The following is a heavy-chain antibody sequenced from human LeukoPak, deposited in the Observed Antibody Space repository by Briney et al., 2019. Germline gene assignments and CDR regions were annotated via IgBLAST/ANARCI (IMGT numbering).Heavy chain of an antibody. CDR1: GGSISSYY. J-gene: IGHJ4*02. D-gene: IGHD6-13*01. Sequence: PSETLSLTCTVSGGSISSYYWSWIRQPPGKRLEWIGYIYYSGSTNYNPSLKSRVTISVDTSKTQFSLELTSVTAADTAVYYCARIGAAGTRYYFDYWSQGTLVTVSS. CDR2: IYYSGST. CDR3: ARIGAAGTRYYFDY. V-gene: IGHV4-59*01.